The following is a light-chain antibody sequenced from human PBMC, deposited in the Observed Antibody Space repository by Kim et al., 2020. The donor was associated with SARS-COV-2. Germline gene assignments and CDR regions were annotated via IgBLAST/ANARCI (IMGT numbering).Light chain of an antibody. CDR1: SSNIASNT. J-gene: IGLJ3*02. V-gene: IGLV1-44*01. Sequence: GQRVTLSCSGSSSNIASNTVNWYQQVPGTAPKVLIYNYNQRPSGVPDRFSASKSGASASLAISGLQSEDEADYYCASWDDTLSGWVFGGGTQLTVL. CDR3: ASWDDTLSGWV. CDR2: NYN.